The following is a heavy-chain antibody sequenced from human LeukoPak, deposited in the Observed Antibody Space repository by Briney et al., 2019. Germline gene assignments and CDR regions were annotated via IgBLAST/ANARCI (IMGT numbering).Heavy chain of an antibody. CDR1: GGSISSHY. D-gene: IGHD4-17*01. J-gene: IGHJ5*02. V-gene: IGHV4-59*11. CDR2: IHYSGST. CDR3: ARGGTTVTPGLLWFDP. Sequence: SSETLSLTCSVSGGSISSHYWSWIRQPPGKGLEWIGYIHYSGSTKYNPSLKSRVTISVDTSKNQFSLKLSSVTAADTAVYYCARGGTTVTPGLLWFDPWGQGTLVTVSS.